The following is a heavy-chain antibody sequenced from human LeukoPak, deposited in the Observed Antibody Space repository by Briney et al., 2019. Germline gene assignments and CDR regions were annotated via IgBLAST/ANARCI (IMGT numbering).Heavy chain of an antibody. CDR2: ISSSSSYI. J-gene: IGHJ4*02. CDR3: ARAQAYGDYTALDY. D-gene: IGHD4-17*01. V-gene: IGHV3-21*01. Sequence: ISSSSSYIYYADSVKGRFTISRDNAKNSLYLQMNSLRAEDTAVYYCARAQAYGDYTALDYWGQGTLVTVSS.